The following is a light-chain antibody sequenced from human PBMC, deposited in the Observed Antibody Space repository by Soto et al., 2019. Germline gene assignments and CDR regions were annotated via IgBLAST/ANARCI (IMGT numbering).Light chain of an antibody. V-gene: IGKV1-39*01. J-gene: IGKJ1*01. CDR3: QQSYSTPPWT. CDR2: AAS. Sequence: DIQMTQSPSSLSPSVGDRVTITSRASQSISSYLNWYQKKPVKAPKLLXYAASSLQSGVPSRFSGSGSGTNFTLTISSLQPEDFADYFCQQSYSTPPWTFGQGTKVDIK. CDR1: QSISSY.